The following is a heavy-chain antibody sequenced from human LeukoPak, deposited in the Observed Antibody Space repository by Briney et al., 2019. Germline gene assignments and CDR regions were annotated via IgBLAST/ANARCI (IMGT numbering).Heavy chain of an antibody. CDR2: INPNSGGT. V-gene: IGHV1-2*02. CDR3: ATSGTSASSPGYYYYMDV. CDR1: GYTFSSNY. J-gene: IGHJ6*03. D-gene: IGHD6-6*01. Sequence: ASVKVSCKASGYTFSSNYMHWVRQAPGQGLEWMGWINPNSGGTNYAQKFQGRVTMTRDTSISTAYMELSRLRSDDTAVYFCATSGTSASSPGYYYYMDVWGKGTTVTVSS.